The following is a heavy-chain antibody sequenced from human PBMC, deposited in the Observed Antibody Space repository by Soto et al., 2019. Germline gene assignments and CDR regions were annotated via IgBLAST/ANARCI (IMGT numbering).Heavy chain of an antibody. CDR3: ARDPWAADY. CDR1: GFTVSTKY. V-gene: IGHV3-66*01. CDR2: IYSGGST. J-gene: IGHJ4*02. Sequence: EVQLVESGGGLVQPGGSLRLSCAASGFTVSTKYMSWVRQAPGKGLEWVSVIYSGGSTFYAASVRGRFTISRDNSKNTVNLPMNSLRAEDTAVYYCARDPWAADYWGQGTLVTVSS. D-gene: IGHD3-16*01.